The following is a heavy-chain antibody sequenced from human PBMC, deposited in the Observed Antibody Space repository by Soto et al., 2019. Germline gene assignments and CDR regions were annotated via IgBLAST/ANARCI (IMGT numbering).Heavy chain of an antibody. V-gene: IGHV3-48*03. D-gene: IGHD2-2*01. CDR2: ISSSGNYM. CDR3: AKGPYCSSTSCYDGLIGAFDY. CDR1: GFIFSSYE. Sequence: GGSLRLSCAASGFIFSSYEMNWVRQAPGKGLEWVSYISSSGNYMYYVDSVKGRLTISRDNAKNTLYLQMNSLRAEDTAVYYCAKGPYCSSTSCYDGLIGAFDYWGQGTLVTVSS. J-gene: IGHJ4*02.